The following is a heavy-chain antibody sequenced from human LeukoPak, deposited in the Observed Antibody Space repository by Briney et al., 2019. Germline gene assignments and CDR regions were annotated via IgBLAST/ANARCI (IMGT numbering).Heavy chain of an antibody. CDR2: INPNSGGT. Sequence: VASVKVSCKASGYTFTSYGISWVRQGPGQGLEWMGWINPNSGGTNYAQKFQGRVTMTRDTSISTAYMELSRLRSDDTAVYYCARGGDWGSAGPFDYWGQGTLVTVSS. J-gene: IGHJ4*02. CDR3: ARGGDWGSAGPFDY. D-gene: IGHD7-27*01. V-gene: IGHV1-2*02. CDR1: GYTFTSYG.